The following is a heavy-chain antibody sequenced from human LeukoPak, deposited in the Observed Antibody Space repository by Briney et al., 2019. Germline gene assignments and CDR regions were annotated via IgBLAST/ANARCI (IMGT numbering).Heavy chain of an antibody. D-gene: IGHD4-17*01. V-gene: IGHV3-7*03. Sequence: GGSLRLSCAASGFTFSSYWMSWVRQTPGKGLEWVANIKQDGSEKYYVDSVKGRFTISRDNAKNSLYLQMNSLRAGGTAVYFCARGQTTVTNWGQGTLVTVPS. CDR3: ARGQTTVTN. CDR2: IKQDGSEK. CDR1: GFTFSSYW. J-gene: IGHJ4*02.